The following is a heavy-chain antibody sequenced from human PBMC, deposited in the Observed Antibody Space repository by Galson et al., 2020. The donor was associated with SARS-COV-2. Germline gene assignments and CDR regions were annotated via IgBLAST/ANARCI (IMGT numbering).Heavy chain of an antibody. CDR2: SRNKAHNFII. Sequence: GGSLRLSCAVSGFTFSDHYMDWVRQAPGKGLEWVGRSRNKAHNFIIEYAASVRGRFTISRDDSQNSLYLQMNSLKTEDTAVYYCARWTSGACNSGGQGTLVTVSS. D-gene: IGHD5-12*01. CDR3: ARWTSGACNS. CDR1: GFTFSDHY. J-gene: IGHJ5*01. V-gene: IGHV3-72*01.